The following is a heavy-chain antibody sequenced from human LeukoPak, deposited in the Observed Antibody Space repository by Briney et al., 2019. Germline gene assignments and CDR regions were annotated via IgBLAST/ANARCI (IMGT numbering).Heavy chain of an antibody. CDR3: AREGDLGWFDP. V-gene: IGHV4-39*07. J-gene: IGHJ5*02. CDR2: IYYSGST. D-gene: IGHD2-21*02. CDR1: GGSISSSSYY. Sequence: SETLSLTCTVSGGSISSSSYYWGWIRQPPGKGREGIGSIYYSGSTYYNPSLKRRVTISVDTSKNQFSLKLSSVTAADTAVYYCAREGDLGWFDPWGQGTLVTVSS.